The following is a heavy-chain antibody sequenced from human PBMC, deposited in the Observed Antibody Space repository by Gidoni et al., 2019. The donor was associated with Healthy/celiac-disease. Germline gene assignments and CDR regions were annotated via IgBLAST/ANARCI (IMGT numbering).Heavy chain of an antibody. CDR1: GSTFTGYY. D-gene: IGHD6-19*01. J-gene: IGHJ3*02. V-gene: IGHV1-2*02. Sequence: QVQLVQSGAAVKQPGASVKLSCTASGSTFTGYYMHWVRQAPGQGLAWMGWINPNSGGTNYAQKFQGRVTMTRDTSISTAYMELSRLRSDDTAVYYCARASTQWLVFAFDIWGQGTMVTVSS. CDR2: INPNSGGT. CDR3: ARASTQWLVFAFDI.